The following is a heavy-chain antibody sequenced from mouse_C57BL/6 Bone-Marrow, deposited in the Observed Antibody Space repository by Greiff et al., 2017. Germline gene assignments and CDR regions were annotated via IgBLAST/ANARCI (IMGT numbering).Heavy chain of an antibody. CDR1: GYTFTSYG. J-gene: IGHJ1*03. D-gene: IGHD1-1*01. CDR2: SYPRSGNT. V-gene: IGHV1-81*01. Sequence: QVQLQQSGAELARPGASVKLSCKASGYTFTSYGISWVKQRTGQGLEWIGESYPRSGNTYYNEKFKGKATLTADKSSSTAYMELRSLTSEDSAVYFCARYGSRHWYFDVWGTGTTVTVSS. CDR3: ARYGSRHWYFDV.